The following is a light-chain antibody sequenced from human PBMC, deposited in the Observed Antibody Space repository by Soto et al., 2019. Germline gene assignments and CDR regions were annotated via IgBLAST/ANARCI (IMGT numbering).Light chain of an antibody. J-gene: IGKJ2*01. CDR3: QQYSSLPHT. CDR2: GVS. Sequence: ESVLTQSPGTLSLSPGERATLSCRATQSVTNNYFAWYQQRPGQSPRLLIYGVSNRATDIPDRFSGSGSGTDLTITISRLEPEDFVVYYCQQYSSLPHTFGQGTKLEVK. V-gene: IGKV3-20*01. CDR1: QSVTNNY.